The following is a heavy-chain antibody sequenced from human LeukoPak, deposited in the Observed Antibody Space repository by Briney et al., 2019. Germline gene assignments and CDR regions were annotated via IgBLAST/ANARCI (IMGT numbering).Heavy chain of an antibody. D-gene: IGHD4-17*01. CDR2: INSDGSST. Sequence: PGGSLRLSCAASGFTFSSYWMHWVRQAPGKGLVWVSRINSDGSSTSYADSVKGRFTISRDNAKNTPYLQMNSLRAEDTAVYHCARDTDTVTTILDYWGQGTLVTVSS. V-gene: IGHV3-74*01. J-gene: IGHJ4*02. CDR3: ARDTDTVTTILDY. CDR1: GFTFSSYW.